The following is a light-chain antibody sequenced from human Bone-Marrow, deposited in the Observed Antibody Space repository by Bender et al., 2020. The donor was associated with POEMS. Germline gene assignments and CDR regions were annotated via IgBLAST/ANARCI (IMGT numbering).Light chain of an antibody. Sequence: SYELTQPPSVSVSPGQSATITCSGDNLGDKYASWYQQTPGQSPVLVIYRDNQRPSGIPERFSGSNSGNTATLTISGTQATDEGDYYCQAWVSGSVIFGGGTKLTVL. J-gene: IGLJ2*01. CDR1: NLGDKY. CDR3: QAWVSGSVI. V-gene: IGLV3-1*01. CDR2: RDN.